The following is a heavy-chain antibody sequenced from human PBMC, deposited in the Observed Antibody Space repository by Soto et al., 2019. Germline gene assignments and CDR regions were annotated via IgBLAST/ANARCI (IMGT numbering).Heavy chain of an antibody. CDR2: INHSGST. CDR3: ARAHLKPVYYYYYYMDV. V-gene: IGHV4-34*01. J-gene: IGHJ6*03. CDR1: GGSFSGYY. Sequence: SETLSLTCAVYGGSFSGYYWSWIRQPPGKGLEWIGEINHSGSTNYNPSLKSRVTISVDTSKNQFSLKLSSVTAADTAVYYCARAHLKPVYYYYYYMDVWGKGTTVTVSS.